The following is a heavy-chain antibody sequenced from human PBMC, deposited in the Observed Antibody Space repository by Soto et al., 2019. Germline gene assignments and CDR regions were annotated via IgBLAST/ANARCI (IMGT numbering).Heavy chain of an antibody. D-gene: IGHD3-10*01. CDR3: ARDLGGVPDY. Sequence: QLQLVQSGAEVKKPGASVKVSCKASGYSFTSYGISWGRQAPGQGLVWMGWISAYNGNRKYAQKLQGRVTMTAATPTTTAYMELRSLRSDDRAVNYCARDLGGVPDYRCQGTVVTVSS. J-gene: IGHJ4*02. V-gene: IGHV1-18*01. CDR1: GYSFTSYG. CDR2: ISAYNGNR.